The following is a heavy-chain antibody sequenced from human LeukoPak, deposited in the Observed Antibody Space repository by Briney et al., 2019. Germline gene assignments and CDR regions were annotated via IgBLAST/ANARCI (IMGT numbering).Heavy chain of an antibody. D-gene: IGHD4-11*01. V-gene: IGHV3-30*02. CDR1: GFTFSSYG. J-gene: IGHJ4*02. CDR2: IRYDGSNK. Sequence: PGGSLRLSCAASGFTFSSYGMHWVRQAPGKGLEWVALIRYDGSNKYYADSVKGRFTISRDNYKNTLYLQMNSLRAEETAVYYCAKDREKNDDSVDGYDYWGQGTLVTVSS. CDR3: AKDREKNDDSVDGYDY.